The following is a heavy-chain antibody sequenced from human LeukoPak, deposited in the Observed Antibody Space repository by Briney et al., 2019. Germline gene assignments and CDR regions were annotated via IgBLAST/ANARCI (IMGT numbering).Heavy chain of an antibody. CDR2: IIPIFGTA. Sequence: SVKVSCKASGGTFSSYAISWVRQAPGQGLEWMGGIIPIFGTANYAQKFQGRVTITADKSTSTAHMELSSLRSEDTAVYYCASSTLVAATYYYYYMDVWGKGTTVTVSS. D-gene: IGHD2-15*01. CDR3: ASSTLVAATYYYYYMDV. CDR1: GGTFSSYA. J-gene: IGHJ6*03. V-gene: IGHV1-69*06.